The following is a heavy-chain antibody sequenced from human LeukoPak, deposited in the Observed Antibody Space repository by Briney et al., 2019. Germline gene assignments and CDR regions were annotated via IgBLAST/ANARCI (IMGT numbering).Heavy chain of an antibody. CDR3: ARVRALYDYPASDGVFDI. CDR1: GYTFTGYY. J-gene: IGHJ3*02. D-gene: IGHD3-16*01. V-gene: IGHV1-2*04. Sequence: ASVKVSCKASGYTFTGYYMHWVRQAPGQGLEWMGWINPNSGGTNYAQKFQGWVTVTRDTSISTAYMELSRLRSDDTAVYYCARVRALYDYPASDGVFDIWGQGTMVTVSS. CDR2: INPNSGGT.